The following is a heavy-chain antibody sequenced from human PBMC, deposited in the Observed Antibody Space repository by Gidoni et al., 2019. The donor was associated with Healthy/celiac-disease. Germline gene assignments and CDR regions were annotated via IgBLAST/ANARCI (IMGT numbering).Heavy chain of an antibody. D-gene: IGHD3-22*01. CDR3: ARAKYYYDSSGPLRTGRVAATFDY. J-gene: IGHJ4*02. CDR1: GGSISSYY. V-gene: IGHV4-59*01. Sequence: QVQLQESGPGLVKPSATLSLTCTVSGGSISSYYWSWIRQPPGKGLEWIGYIYYSGSTNYNPSLKSRVTISVDTSKNQFSLKLSSVTAADTAVYYWARAKYYYDSSGPLRTGRVAATFDYWGQGTLVTVSS. CDR2: IYYSGST.